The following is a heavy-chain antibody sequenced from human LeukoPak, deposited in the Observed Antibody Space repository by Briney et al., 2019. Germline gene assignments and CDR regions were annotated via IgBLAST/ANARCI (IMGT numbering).Heavy chain of an antibody. V-gene: IGHV3-21*01. J-gene: IGHJ4*02. Sequence: GGSLRLSCAPSGFTFSDYSMNWVRQAPGKGLEWVSSISSSSNYIYYADSVKGRFTISRDNAKNSLYLQMNSLRAEDTAVYYWARDPLRYAAPHPFDYGGQETLVTVS. CDR3: ARDPLRYAAPHPFDY. CDR1: GFTFSDYS. D-gene: IGHD2-8*01. CDR2: ISSSSNYI.